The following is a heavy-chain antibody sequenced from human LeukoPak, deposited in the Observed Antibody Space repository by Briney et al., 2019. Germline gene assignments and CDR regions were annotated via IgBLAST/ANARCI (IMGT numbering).Heavy chain of an antibody. V-gene: IGHV3-23*01. D-gene: IGHD4-23*01. CDR2: ISGSGVST. CDR3: AKDLNNSPY. Sequence: GGSLRLSCAASGFTFSSYAMSWVRQAPGKGLEWVSGISGSGVSTYYADSVKGRFTISRDNSKNTLFLQLNSLRAEDTAIYFCAKDLNNSPYWGQGTLVTVSS. J-gene: IGHJ4*02. CDR1: GFTFSSYA.